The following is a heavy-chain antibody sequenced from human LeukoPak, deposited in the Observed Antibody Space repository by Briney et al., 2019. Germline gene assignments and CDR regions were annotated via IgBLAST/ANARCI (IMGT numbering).Heavy chain of an antibody. CDR3: ARIRAGPDYFDY. V-gene: IGHV2-70*11. CDR2: IDWDDEQ. CDR1: GFSLSTSGMC. Sequence: SGPTLVKPTQTLTLTCTFSGFSLSTSGMCVNWIRQPPGKALEWLARIDWDDEQYYSTSLQTRLAISKYTSKIQVVLTMTNMDPVDTATYYCARIRAGPDYFDYWGQGALATVSS. J-gene: IGHJ4*02.